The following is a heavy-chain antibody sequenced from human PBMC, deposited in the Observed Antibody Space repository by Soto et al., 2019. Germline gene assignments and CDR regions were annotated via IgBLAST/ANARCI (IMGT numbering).Heavy chain of an antibody. Sequence: ASVKVSCKASGYTFTSYYMHWVRQAPGQGLEWMGIINPSGGSTSYAQKFQGRVTMTRDTSTSTVYMELSSLRSEDTTVYYCARGRSGHYYDSSGYPPPDPWGQGTLVTVSS. CDR1: GYTFTSYY. D-gene: IGHD3-22*01. J-gene: IGHJ5*02. CDR3: ARGRSGHYYDSSGYPPPDP. V-gene: IGHV1-46*01. CDR2: INPSGGST.